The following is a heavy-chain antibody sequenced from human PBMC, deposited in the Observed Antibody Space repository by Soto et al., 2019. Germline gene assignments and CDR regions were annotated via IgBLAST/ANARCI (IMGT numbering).Heavy chain of an antibody. V-gene: IGHV1-18*04. J-gene: IGHJ6*02. D-gene: IGHD3-10*01. CDR1: GYTFTSYG. Sequence: QVQLVQSGAEVKKPGASVKVSCKASGYTFTSYGVSWVRQAPGQGLEWMGWISGYNGNTNYAQKLQGRVTMTTDTSTRKAYMELRSLRSDDTAVYYCARAGKYYYGSGSPYYYGMDVWGQGITVTVSS. CDR2: ISGYNGNT. CDR3: ARAGKYYYGSGSPYYYGMDV.